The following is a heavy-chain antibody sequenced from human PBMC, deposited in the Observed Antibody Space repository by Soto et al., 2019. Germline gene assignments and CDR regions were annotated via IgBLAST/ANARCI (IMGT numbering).Heavy chain of an antibody. CDR1: GFTVSSNY. CDR2: IYSGGST. Sequence: GGSLILSCAASGFTVSSNYMSWVRQAPGKGLEWVSVIYSGGSTYYADSVKGRFTISRHNSKSTLYLQMNSLRAEDTAVYYCARDSYYGSGPHAFAIRGQGTMV. D-gene: IGHD3-10*01. CDR3: ARDSYYGSGPHAFAI. J-gene: IGHJ3*02. V-gene: IGHV3-53*04.